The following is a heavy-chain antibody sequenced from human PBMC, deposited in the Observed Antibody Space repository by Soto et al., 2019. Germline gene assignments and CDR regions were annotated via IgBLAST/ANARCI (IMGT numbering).Heavy chain of an antibody. D-gene: IGHD5-12*01. V-gene: IGHV3-53*01. CDR2: IYSGGST. CDR3: AKGAYSGNPGHFDY. CDR1: GFTVSSNY. Sequence: GGSLRLSCAASGFTVSSNYMSWVRQAPGKGLERVSVIYSGGSTYYADSVKGRFTISRHNSKNTLFLQMISLRTDDTAVYYCAKGAYSGNPGHFDYWGQGTLVTVSS. J-gene: IGHJ4*02.